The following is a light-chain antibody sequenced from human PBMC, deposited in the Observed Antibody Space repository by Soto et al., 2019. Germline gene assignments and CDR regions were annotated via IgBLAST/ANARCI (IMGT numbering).Light chain of an antibody. CDR2: GAS. CDR1: QSVSSN. J-gene: IGKJ1*01. CDR3: QQYNNWPPWT. Sequence: EIVMTQSPATLSVSPGERATLSISASQSVSSNLAWYEQKPGQAPRLLIYGASTRANGNPARFSGSGSETEFPLTISSLQSEAFAVYYCQQYNNWPPWTFGQGPKVEIK. V-gene: IGKV3-15*01.